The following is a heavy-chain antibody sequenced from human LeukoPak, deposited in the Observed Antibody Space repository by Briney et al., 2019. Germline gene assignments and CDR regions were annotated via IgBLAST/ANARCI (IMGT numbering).Heavy chain of an antibody. D-gene: IGHD2-2*01. CDR3: ARVPYCSSTSCYDSPYYYGMDV. CDR2: ISSSGSTI. CDR1: GFTFSDYY. J-gene: IGHJ6*02. V-gene: IGHV3-11*01. Sequence: GGSLRLSCAASGFTFSDYYMSWSRQAPGKGVERVSYISSSGSTIYYADSVKGRFTISRDNAKNSLYLQMNSLRAEDTAVYYCARVPYCSSTSCYDSPYYYGMDVWGQGTTVTVSS.